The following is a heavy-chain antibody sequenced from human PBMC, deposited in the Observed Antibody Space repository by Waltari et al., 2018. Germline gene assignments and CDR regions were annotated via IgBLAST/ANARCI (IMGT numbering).Heavy chain of an antibody. CDR3: AKADFGPRGWFDP. D-gene: IGHD1-26*01. V-gene: IGHV5-51*01. CDR1: GFNFASHW. J-gene: IGHJ5*02. Sequence: EVHLVQSGAEVKKPGESVNISCKGSGFNFASHWLAWVRQMPGKGLAWVGMIFPHDFDIRYSPSFQGRVTISADKSISTAYLQWDGLTASDTAIYYCAKADFGPRGWFDPWGQGTLVTVSS. CDR2: IFPHDFDI.